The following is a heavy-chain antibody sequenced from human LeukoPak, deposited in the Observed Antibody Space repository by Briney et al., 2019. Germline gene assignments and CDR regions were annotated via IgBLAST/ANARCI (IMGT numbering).Heavy chain of an antibody. J-gene: IGHJ4*02. CDR3: AWRRGIFGVVTFDY. CDR2: VYPGVSDT. V-gene: IGHV5-51*01. D-gene: IGHD3-3*01. CDR1: GYIFTSYW. Sequence: NRGESLKISCKGSGYIFTSYWIGWVRQMPGKGLEWMGIVYPGVSDTRYSPSSQSQVSTSADKSTSTAYLQWSSLKASDTAMYYCAWRRGIFGVVTFDYWGQGTLVTVSS.